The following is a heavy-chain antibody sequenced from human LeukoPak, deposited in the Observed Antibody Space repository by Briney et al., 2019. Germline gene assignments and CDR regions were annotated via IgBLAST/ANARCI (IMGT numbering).Heavy chain of an antibody. J-gene: IGHJ4*02. Sequence: SETLSLTCTVSGGSISSYYWSWIRQPPGKGLEWIGYIFYSGSTNYNPSLKSRVTISVDTSKNQFSLKLSSVTAADTAVYYCARSIAARQRSWLFDYWGQGTLVTVSS. CDR3: ARSIAARQRSWLFDY. CDR1: GGSISSYY. D-gene: IGHD6-6*01. V-gene: IGHV4-59*01. CDR2: IFYSGST.